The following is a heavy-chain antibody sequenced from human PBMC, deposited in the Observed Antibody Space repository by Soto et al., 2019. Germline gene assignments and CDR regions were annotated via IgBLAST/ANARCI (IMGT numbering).Heavy chain of an antibody. CDR2: ISYSGTT. D-gene: IGHD2-15*01. CDR1: GASISSGTYY. V-gene: IGHV4-39*01. CDR3: VRHPAYCSGGSCSSLSGSEVRFDT. Sequence: PSETLSLTCLVSGASISSGTYYWGWIRQPPGKVPEWIASISYSGTTYYTPFLKSRVTISADTSGNQFSLTLNSVTAADTAVYYCVRHPAYCSGGSCSSLSGSEVRFDTWGQGTLVTVPQ. J-gene: IGHJ5*02.